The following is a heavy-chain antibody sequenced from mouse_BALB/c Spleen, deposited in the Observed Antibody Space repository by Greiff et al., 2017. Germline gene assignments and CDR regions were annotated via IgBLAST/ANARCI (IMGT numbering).Heavy chain of an antibody. D-gene: IGHD2-2*01. CDR2: IDTANGNN. V-gene: IGHV14-3*02. Sequence: EVQLQQSGAELVKPGASVTFSCTASGFNIKDTYMHWVKPRPEQGLEWIGRIDTANGNNKYDPKFPGKATIAADTSSNTAYLQLSNLTSEATAVYYCARSPGSGYDEDDYWGQGTTLTVSS. J-gene: IGHJ2*01. CDR3: ARSPGSGYDEDDY. CDR1: GFNIKDTY.